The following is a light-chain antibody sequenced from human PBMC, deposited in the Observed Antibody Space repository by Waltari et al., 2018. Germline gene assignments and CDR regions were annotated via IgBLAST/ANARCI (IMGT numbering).Light chain of an antibody. J-gene: IGKJ2*01. CDR1: QSISSY. Sequence: DIQMTQHPPSMTTLVAGEGTSTCRARQSISSYLNWYQQKPGKAPKLLIYAASSLQSGVPSRFSGSGSGTDFTLTISSLQPEDFATYYCQQSYSTLRTFGQGTKLEIK. CDR3: QQSYSTLRT. CDR2: AAS. V-gene: IGKV1-39*01.